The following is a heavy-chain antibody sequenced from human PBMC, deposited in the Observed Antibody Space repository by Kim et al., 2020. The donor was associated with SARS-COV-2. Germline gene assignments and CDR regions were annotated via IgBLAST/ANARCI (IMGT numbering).Heavy chain of an antibody. J-gene: IGHJ6*02. V-gene: IGHV3-43*01. Sequence: ADSEKGRFTIPRDNSKNSMYLQMNSLRTEDTALYYCAKANPTYSYYRMDVWGQGPTVTVSS. CDR3: AKANPTYSYYRMDV.